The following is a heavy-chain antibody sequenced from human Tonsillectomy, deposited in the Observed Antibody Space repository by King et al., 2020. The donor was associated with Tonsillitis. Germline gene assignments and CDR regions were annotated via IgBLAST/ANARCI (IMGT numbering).Heavy chain of an antibody. CDR2: FDPEDGET. V-gene: IGHV1-24*01. D-gene: IGHD3-22*01. Sequence: GQLVQSGAEVKKPGASVKVSCKVSGYTLTELSMHWVRQAPGKGLEWMGGFDPEDGETIYAQKFQGRVTMTEATSTDTAYMELSSLRSEDTAVYYCATVTYYYDSSALGLFDYWGQGTLVTVSS. CDR1: GYTLTELS. CDR3: ATVTYYYDSSALGLFDY. J-gene: IGHJ4*02.